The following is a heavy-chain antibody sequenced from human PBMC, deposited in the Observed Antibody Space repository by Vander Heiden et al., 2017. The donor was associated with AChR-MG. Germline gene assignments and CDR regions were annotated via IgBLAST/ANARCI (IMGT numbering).Heavy chain of an antibody. Sequence: QVQLQESGPGLVKPSQTLSPPCTASGGSLSSGAFFWTWIRQSPGKGLEWIGYIYYSGSTYYNPSLKSRVTISVDTSKNQFSLKLSSVTAADTAVYYCARFGYSAYDYRWHYFDFWGQGTLVTVSS. CDR1: GGSLSSGAFF. D-gene: IGHD5-12*01. J-gene: IGHJ4*02. CDR2: IYYSGST. CDR3: ARFGYSAYDYRWHYFDF. V-gene: IGHV4-30-4*01.